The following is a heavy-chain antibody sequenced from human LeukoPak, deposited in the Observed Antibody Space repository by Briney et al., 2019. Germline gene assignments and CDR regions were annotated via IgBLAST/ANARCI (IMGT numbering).Heavy chain of an antibody. CDR3: ARLIPAATNWFDP. CDR1: GGSISSSSYY. D-gene: IGHD2-2*01. J-gene: IGHJ5*02. V-gene: IGHV4-39*01. CDR2: IYYSGST. Sequence: PSETLSLTCTDSGGSISSSSYYWGWIGQPPGKGLESIGSIYYSGSTYYNPSLKSRVTISVDTSKNQFSLKLSPVTAADTAVYYCARLIPAATNWFDPWGQGTLVTVSS.